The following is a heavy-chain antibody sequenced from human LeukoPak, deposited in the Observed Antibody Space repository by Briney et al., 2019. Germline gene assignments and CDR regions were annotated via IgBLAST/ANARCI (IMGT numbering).Heavy chain of an antibody. CDR2: IKSDGST. CDR3: ARAPSEIGGYYPEYFRH. CDR1: GFTFSSYW. D-gene: IGHD3-22*01. J-gene: IGHJ1*01. V-gene: IGHV3-74*01. Sequence: GGSLRLSCAASGFTFSSYWMHWVRQAPGKGLVWVSRIKSDGSTNYADSVKGRFTISRDNAKNTVSPQMNSLRTEDTGVYYCARAPSEIGGYYPEYFRHWGQGTLVTVSS.